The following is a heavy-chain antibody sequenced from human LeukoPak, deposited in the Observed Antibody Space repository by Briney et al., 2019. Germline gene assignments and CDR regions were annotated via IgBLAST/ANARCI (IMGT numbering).Heavy chain of an antibody. D-gene: IGHD3-22*01. CDR2: ISGSGSYI. V-gene: IGHV3-21*05. J-gene: IGHJ4*02. CDR3: ARGHSSGYYPKY. CDR1: GFIYSNYG. Sequence: PGGSLRFSCTASGFIYSNYGMDWVRQAPGKGLEWVSYISGSGSYIYYADSVKGRFTISRDNAENSLYLQMNSLRAEDTAVYYCARGHSSGYYPKYWGQGTLVTVSS.